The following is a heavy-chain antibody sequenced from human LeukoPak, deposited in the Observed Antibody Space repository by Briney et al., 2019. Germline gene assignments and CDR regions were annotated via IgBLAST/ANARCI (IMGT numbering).Heavy chain of an antibody. J-gene: IGHJ4*02. D-gene: IGHD6-13*01. Sequence: PGGSLRLSCAASGFTFSTYSMNWFRQAPGKGLEWVSYIPFSSSTIYYADSVKGRFTISRDNAKNSLYLQMNSLRAEDTAVYYCARGYSSSWYFVFDYWGQGTLVTVSS. V-gene: IGHV3-48*01. CDR2: IPFSSSTI. CDR1: GFTFSTYS. CDR3: ARGYSSSWYFVFDY.